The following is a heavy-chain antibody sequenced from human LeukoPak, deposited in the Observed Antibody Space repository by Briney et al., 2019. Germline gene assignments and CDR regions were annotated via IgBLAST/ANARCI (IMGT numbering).Heavy chain of an antibody. CDR2: ISAYNGNT. CDR3: ARSCRILDIVATIRARLGGNGFDI. CDR1: GYTFTSYG. D-gene: IGHD5-12*01. Sequence: ASVKVSCKASGYTFTSYGISWVRQAPGQGLEWMGWISAYNGNTNYAHKLQGRVTMTTDTSTSTAYMELRSLRSDDTAVYYCARSCRILDIVATIRARLGGNGFDIWGQGTMVTVSS. V-gene: IGHV1-18*01. J-gene: IGHJ3*02.